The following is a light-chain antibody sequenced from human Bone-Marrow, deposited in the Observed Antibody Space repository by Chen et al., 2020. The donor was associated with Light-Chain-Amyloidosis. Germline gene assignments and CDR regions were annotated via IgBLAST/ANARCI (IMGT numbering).Light chain of an antibody. CDR2: SGS. CDR3: QQYHSMPRT. CDR1: QSVLFSDDNKHR. J-gene: IGKJ1*01. V-gene: IGKV4-1*01. Sequence: DIAMTQSPDSLTVSLGERATIKCKSSQSVLFSDDNKHRLSWFQQKPGQAPRLLIHSGSTRESRVPDRFSGSESGTDFTLTISSLQAEDVSVYYCQQYHSMPRTYSQGTKVELK.